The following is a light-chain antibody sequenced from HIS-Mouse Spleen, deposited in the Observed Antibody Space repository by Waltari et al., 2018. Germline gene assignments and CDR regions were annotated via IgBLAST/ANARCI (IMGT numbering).Light chain of an antibody. J-gene: IGKJ5*01. CDR2: WAS. CDR1: QSVLYSSNNKNY. CDR3: QQYYSTPIT. V-gene: IGKV4-1*01. Sequence: DIVMTQSPDSLAVSLGGRATINCKSRQSVLYSSNNKNYLAWYQQKPGQPPKLLIYWASTRESGVPDRFSGSGSGTDFTLTISSLQAEDVAVYYCQQYYSTPITFGQGTRLEIK.